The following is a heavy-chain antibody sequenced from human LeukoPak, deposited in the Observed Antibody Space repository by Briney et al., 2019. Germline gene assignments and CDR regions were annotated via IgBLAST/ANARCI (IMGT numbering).Heavy chain of an antibody. D-gene: IGHD1-14*01. CDR3: ATQKGGNPAY. CDR1: GLTFSGHW. CDR2: ITNDGSST. V-gene: IGHV3-74*01. Sequence: GGSLRLSCAASGLTFSGHWMHWVRQAPGKGLVWVSRITNDGSSTTYADSVKGRFTISRDNAKNMLYLQVNSLRAEDTAVYYCATQKGGNPAYWGQGTLVTVSS. J-gene: IGHJ4*02.